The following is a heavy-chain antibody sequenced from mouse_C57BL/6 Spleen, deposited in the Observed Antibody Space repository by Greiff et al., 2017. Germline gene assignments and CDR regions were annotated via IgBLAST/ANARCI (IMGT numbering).Heavy chain of an antibody. Sequence: EVKLVESGGGLVQPKGSLKLSCAASGFSFNTYAMNWVRQAPGKGLEWVARIRSKSNNYATYYADSVKDRFTISRDDSESMLNLQMNNLKTEDTAMYYCVSPIYGGYYSFAYWGQGTLVTVSA. V-gene: IGHV10-1*01. CDR1: GFSFNTYA. D-gene: IGHD2-3*01. CDR2: IRSKSNNYAT. J-gene: IGHJ3*01. CDR3: VSPIYGGYYSFAY.